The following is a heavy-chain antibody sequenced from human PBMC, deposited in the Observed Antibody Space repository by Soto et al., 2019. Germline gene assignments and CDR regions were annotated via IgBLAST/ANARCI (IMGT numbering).Heavy chain of an antibody. CDR1: GGTFSSYA. Sequence: SVKVSCKASGGTFSSYAISWVRQAPGQGLEWMGGIIPIFGTANYAQKFQGRVTITADESTSTAYMELSSLRSEDTAVYYCARDYDSSGYSAHDAFDIWGQGTMVTVSS. D-gene: IGHD3-22*01. CDR3: ARDYDSSGYSAHDAFDI. V-gene: IGHV1-69*13. J-gene: IGHJ3*02. CDR2: IIPIFGTA.